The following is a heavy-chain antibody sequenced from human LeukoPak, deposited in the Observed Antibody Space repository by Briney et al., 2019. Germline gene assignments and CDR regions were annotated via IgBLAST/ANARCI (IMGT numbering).Heavy chain of an antibody. CDR3: ARAARQDYYFDY. V-gene: IGHV3-66*02. J-gene: IGHJ4*02. CDR1: GFTVSSNY. CDR2: IYSGGST. D-gene: IGHD6-6*01. Sequence: GGSLRLSCAASGFTVSSNYMSWVRQAPGKGLEWVSVIYSGGSTYYADSVKGRFTISRDNSKNTLYLQVNSLRAEDTAVYYCARAARQDYYFDYWGQGTLVTVSS.